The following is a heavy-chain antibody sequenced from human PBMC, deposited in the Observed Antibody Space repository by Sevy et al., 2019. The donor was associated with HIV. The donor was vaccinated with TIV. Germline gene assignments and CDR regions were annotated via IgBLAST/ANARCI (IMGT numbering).Heavy chain of an antibody. D-gene: IGHD2-2*01. CDR3: ARDNYCISGDGCYGYGLDV. Sequence: GGSLRLSCSASGLTFSDYYMTWIRQAPGKGLECISYISNSGNTVYYADSVKGRFTVSRDNAKKSLYLQLNSLRDEDTAAYYCARDNYCISGDGCYGYGLDVWGQGTTVTVSS. CDR2: ISNSGNTV. CDR1: GLTFSDYY. J-gene: IGHJ6*02. V-gene: IGHV3-11*01.